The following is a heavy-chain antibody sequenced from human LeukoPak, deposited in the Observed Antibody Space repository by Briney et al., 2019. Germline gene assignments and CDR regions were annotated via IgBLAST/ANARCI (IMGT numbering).Heavy chain of an antibody. Sequence: GASLGLSCAASGFTFSSYAMSWVRQAPGKGLEWVSVISGSGGSTYYADSVKGRFTISRDNSKNTLYLQMNSLRAEDTAVYYCAKDGGGITTNWFDPWGQGTLVTVSS. CDR2: ISGSGGST. J-gene: IGHJ5*02. CDR3: AKDGGGITTNWFDP. CDR1: GFTFSSYA. D-gene: IGHD3-22*01. V-gene: IGHV3-23*01.